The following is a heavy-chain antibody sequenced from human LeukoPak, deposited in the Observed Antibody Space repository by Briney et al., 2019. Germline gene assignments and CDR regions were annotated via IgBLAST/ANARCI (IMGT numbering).Heavy chain of an antibody. CDR1: GFTFSSYA. D-gene: IGHD6-13*01. Sequence: GRSLRLSCAASGFTFSSYAMHWVRQAPGKGLEWVAVISYDGSNKYYADSVKGLFTISRDNSKNTLYLQMNSLRAEDTAVYYCARDSPDSSSWLFDYWGQGTLVTVSS. J-gene: IGHJ4*02. CDR2: ISYDGSNK. CDR3: ARDSPDSSSWLFDY. V-gene: IGHV3-30*04.